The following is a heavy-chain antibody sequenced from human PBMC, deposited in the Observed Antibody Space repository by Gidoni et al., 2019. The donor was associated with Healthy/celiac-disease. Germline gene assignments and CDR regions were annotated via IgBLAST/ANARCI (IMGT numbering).Heavy chain of an antibody. V-gene: IGHV4-34*01. Sequence: QVQLQQWGAGLLKPSETLSLPCAVYGGSFSGYYWSWIRQPPGKGLEWIGEINHSGSTNYNPSLKSRVTISVDTSKNQFSLKLSSVTAADTAVYYCARGFSQHHYVWGRRYFDLWGRGTLVTVSS. CDR1: GGSFSGYY. J-gene: IGHJ2*01. CDR3: ARGFSQHHYVWGRRYFDL. D-gene: IGHD3-16*01. CDR2: INHSGST.